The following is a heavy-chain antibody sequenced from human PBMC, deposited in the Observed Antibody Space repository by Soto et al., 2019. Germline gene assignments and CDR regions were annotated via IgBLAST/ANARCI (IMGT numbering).Heavy chain of an antibody. Sequence: GASLKVSCKASGYTFTGYGISWVRRAPGQGLEWMGWISAYNGNTNYAQKLQGRVTMTTDTSTSTAYMELRSLRSDDTAVYYCARRQVVRGVGTNWFDPWGQGALVTVSS. J-gene: IGHJ5*02. CDR1: GYTFTGYG. D-gene: IGHD3-10*01. CDR2: ISAYNGNT. V-gene: IGHV1-18*04. CDR3: ARRQVVRGVGTNWFDP.